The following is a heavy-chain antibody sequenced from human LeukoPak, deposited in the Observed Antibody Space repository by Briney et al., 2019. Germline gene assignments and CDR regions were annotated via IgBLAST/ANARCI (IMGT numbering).Heavy chain of an antibody. CDR2: IYHSGST. V-gene: IGHV4-30-2*01. Sequence: PSQTLSLTCAVSGGSISSGGYSWSWIRQPPGKGLEWVGYIYHSGSTYYNPSLKSRAPIPVDRSKNQFSLKLSSVTAADTAVYYCARQIVVGPYFDYWGQGTLVTVSS. CDR3: ARQIVVGPYFDY. D-gene: IGHD3-22*01. J-gene: IGHJ4*02. CDR1: GGSISSGGYS.